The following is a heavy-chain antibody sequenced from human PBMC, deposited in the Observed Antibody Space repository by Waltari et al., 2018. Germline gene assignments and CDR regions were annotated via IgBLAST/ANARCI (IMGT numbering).Heavy chain of an antibody. CDR1: GFTSRRYW. Sequence: EVQLVESGGGLVQPGGSLRLSCAASGFTSRRYWLQWVRQAPGKGLVGVSRINLDGSSTTYADSVKGRFTISRDNAKNTLSLQMNSLRAEDTAVYYCARGSFLEWLGGMDVWGQGTTVSVS. J-gene: IGHJ6*02. V-gene: IGHV3-74*03. CDR2: INLDGSST. D-gene: IGHD3-3*02. CDR3: ARGSFLEWLGGMDV.